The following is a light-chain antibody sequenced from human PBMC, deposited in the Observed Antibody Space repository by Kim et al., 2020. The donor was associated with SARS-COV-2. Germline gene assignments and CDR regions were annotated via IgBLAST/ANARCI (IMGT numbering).Light chain of an antibody. V-gene: IGLV3-21*04. Sequence: SYELTQPPSVSEAPGKTATITCGGNNIGSKSVHWYQKKPGQAPVIVIYYDNERPSGIPERFSGSNSGNTATLTISRVEAGDEADYYCQVWDTNSDHPVFGGGTQLTVL. CDR2: YDN. CDR1: NIGSKS. J-gene: IGLJ3*02. CDR3: QVWDTNSDHPV.